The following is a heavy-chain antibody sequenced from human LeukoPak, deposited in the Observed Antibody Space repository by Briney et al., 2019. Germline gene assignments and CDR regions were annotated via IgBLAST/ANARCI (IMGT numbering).Heavy chain of an antibody. CDR3: ARGFLGSCSGGSCYSGY. CDR2: INTDGRST. V-gene: IGHV3-74*01. D-gene: IGHD2-15*01. CDR1: GFTFSSYW. Sequence: GGSLILSCAASGFTFSSYWMHWVRHAPGKGLVWVSRINTDGRSTSYADSVKGRFTISRDNAKNTLYLQMNSLRVEDTAVYYCARGFLGSCSGGSCYSGYWGQGTLVAVSS. J-gene: IGHJ4*02.